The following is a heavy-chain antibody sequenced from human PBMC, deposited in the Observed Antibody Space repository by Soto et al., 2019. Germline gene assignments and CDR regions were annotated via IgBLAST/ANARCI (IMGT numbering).Heavy chain of an antibody. V-gene: IGHV4-4*07. D-gene: IGHD3-3*01. J-gene: IGHJ5*02. CDR1: GGAIGSHY. Sequence: SETLSLTCTISGGAIGSHYWTWIRQPAGKGLEWIGRIYGSGSTKYNPSLQSRVTMSLDTSKDQFSLRLESVTAADTAVYYCARGQRFSDWFDPWGQGTLVTVSS. CDR3: ARGQRFSDWFDP. CDR2: IYGSGST.